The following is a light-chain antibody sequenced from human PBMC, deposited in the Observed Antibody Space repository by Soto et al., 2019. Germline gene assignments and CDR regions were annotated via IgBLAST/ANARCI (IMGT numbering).Light chain of an antibody. V-gene: IGKV2-30*02. Sequence: DVVMTQSPLSLPVTLGQPASISCRSSQSLLHSNGNTFLNWYQQRPGQSPRRLIYMVSNRDSGVPDRFSGSGSGTDFTLKISRVEAEDVGVYYCMQGTHWPPYTFGQGTNLEIK. CDR3: MQGTHWPPYT. CDR2: MVS. J-gene: IGKJ2*01. CDR1: QSLLHSNGNTF.